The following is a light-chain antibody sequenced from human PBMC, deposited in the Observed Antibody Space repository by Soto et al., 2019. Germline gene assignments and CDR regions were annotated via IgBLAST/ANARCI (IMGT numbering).Light chain of an antibody. CDR3: QQYGSSPGT. CDR1: QSVSSSY. Sequence: EIVLTQSPGTLSLSPGERATLSCRASQSVSSSYLAWYQQKPGQAPRLLIYGASSSATGIPDRFSGSGSATDFTLTISRLEAEDFAVYYCQQYGSSPGTFGGGTKVEIK. CDR2: GAS. J-gene: IGKJ4*01. V-gene: IGKV3-20*01.